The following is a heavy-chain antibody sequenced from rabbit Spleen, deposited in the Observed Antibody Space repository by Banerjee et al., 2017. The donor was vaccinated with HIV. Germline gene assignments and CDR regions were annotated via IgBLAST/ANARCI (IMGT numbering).Heavy chain of an antibody. D-gene: IGHD1-1*01. CDR1: GFSFSSYYY. V-gene: IGHV1S45*01. J-gene: IGHJ4*01. Sequence: QEQLEESGGDLVKPEGSLTLTCTASGFSFSSYYYMCWVRQAPGEGLEWIACISTGSGNTYYASWAKGRFTISKTSSTTVTLQMTSLTAADTATYFCARGARSGSTAYNQFNLWGQGTLVTVS. CDR3: ARGARSGSTAYNQFNL. CDR2: ISTGSGNT.